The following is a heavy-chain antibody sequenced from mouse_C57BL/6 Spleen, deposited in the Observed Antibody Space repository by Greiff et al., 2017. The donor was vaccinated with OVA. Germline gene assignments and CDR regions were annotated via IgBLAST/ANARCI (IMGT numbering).Heavy chain of an antibody. J-gene: IGHJ2*01. V-gene: IGHV3-6*01. Sequence: EVQLQESGPGLVKPSQSLSLTCSVTGYSITCGYYWYWIRQFPGNKLEWMGYISYDGSNNYNPSLKNQISITRNTSKNQLFLKLNSVTTEDTATYYSARERVYYGNQYFDYWGQGTTLTVSS. CDR2: ISYDGSN. D-gene: IGHD2-1*01. CDR3: ARERVYYGNQYFDY. CDR1: GYSITCGYY.